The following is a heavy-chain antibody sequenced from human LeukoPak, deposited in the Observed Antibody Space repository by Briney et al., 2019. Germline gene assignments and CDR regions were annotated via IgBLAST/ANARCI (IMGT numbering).Heavy chain of an antibody. CDR3: ARHLVGATGTGPFDY. Sequence: PSETLSLTCTVSGGSISGYYWSWIRQPPGKGLEWIGYIYYSGSTNYNPSLTSRVTMSVDTSKNQFSLKLSSVAAADTAVYYCARHLVGATGTGPFDYWGQGTLVTVSS. CDR2: IYYSGST. J-gene: IGHJ4*02. D-gene: IGHD1-26*01. V-gene: IGHV4-59*08. CDR1: GGSISGYY.